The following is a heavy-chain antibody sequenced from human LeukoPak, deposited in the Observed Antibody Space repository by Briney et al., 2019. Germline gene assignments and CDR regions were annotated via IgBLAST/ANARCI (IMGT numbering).Heavy chain of an antibody. J-gene: IGHJ6*03. Sequence: GGSLRLSCAASGFTFDDYGMSWVRQAPGKGLEWVSGINWNGGSTGYADSVKGRFTISRDNAKNSLYLQMNSLRAEDTALYYCARDMGGDYDYYYYYMDVWGKGTTVTVSS. D-gene: IGHD4-17*01. CDR3: ARDMGGDYDYYYYYMDV. CDR2: INWNGGST. V-gene: IGHV3-20*04. CDR1: GFTFDDYG.